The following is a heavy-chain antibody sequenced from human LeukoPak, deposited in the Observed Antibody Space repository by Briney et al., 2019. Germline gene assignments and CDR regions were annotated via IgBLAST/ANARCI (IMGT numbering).Heavy chain of an antibody. Sequence: SETLSLTCAVSGASISGSGYYWSWIRQPPGKGLEWIGEINHSGSTNYNPSLKSRVTISVDTSKNQFSLKLSSVTAADTAVYYCAREGTYYYDTDIWGQGTMVTVSS. CDR3: AREGTYYYDTDI. J-gene: IGHJ3*02. D-gene: IGHD3-22*01. CDR1: GASISGSGYY. CDR2: INHSGST. V-gene: IGHV4-34*01.